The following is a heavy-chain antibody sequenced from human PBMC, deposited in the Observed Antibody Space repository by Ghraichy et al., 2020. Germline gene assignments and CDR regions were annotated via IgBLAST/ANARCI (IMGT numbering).Heavy chain of an antibody. CDR3: ARKYSGTDY. Sequence: GESLNISCAASGFTFSNHWMIWVREAPGKGLEWVATIKQDGGGEYYVDSVKGRFTISRENAKNSLYLQMNSLRAEDTAMYYCARKYSGTDYWGEGTLVTVSS. CDR2: IKQDGGGE. D-gene: IGHD6-19*01. V-gene: IGHV3-7*01. CDR1: GFTFSNHW. J-gene: IGHJ4*02.